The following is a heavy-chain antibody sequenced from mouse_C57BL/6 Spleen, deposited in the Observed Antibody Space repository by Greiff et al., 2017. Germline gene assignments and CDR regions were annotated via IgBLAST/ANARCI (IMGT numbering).Heavy chain of an antibody. CDR2: IDPEDGET. D-gene: IGHD1-1*01. J-gene: IGHJ1*03. Sequence: EVKLVESGAELVKPGASVKLSCTASGFNIKDYYMHWVKQRTEQGLEWIGRIDPEDGETKYASKFQGKATITADTSSNTAYLQLSSLTSEDTAVYDCARRDYGSSYVKDFDVWGTGTTVTVSS. V-gene: IGHV14-2*01. CDR1: GFNIKDYY. CDR3: ARRDYGSSYVKDFDV.